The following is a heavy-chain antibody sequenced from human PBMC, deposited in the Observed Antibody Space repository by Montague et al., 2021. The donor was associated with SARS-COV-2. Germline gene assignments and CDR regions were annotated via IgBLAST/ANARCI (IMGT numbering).Heavy chain of an antibody. CDR1: GGTVSSSY. V-gene: IGHV4-59*08. CDR3: AGHSVSEDGTFFRSYFDP. Sequence: SETLSLTCTVSGGTVSSSYWSWIRQTPGKGLEWIGYIFYSGYTKYNPSLESRVTLSVDTPGNQFFLSLRSVTASDTATFFCAGHSVSEDGTFFRSYFDPWGQGAQVTVSS. CDR2: IFYSGYT. J-gene: IGHJ5*02. D-gene: IGHD1-1*01.